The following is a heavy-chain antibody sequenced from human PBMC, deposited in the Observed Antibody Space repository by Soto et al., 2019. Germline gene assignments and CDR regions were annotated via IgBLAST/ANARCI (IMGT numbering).Heavy chain of an antibody. V-gene: IGHV1-69*13. CDR2: IIPIFGTA. J-gene: IGHJ4*02. CDR1: GYTFTGYY. D-gene: IGHD3-22*01. Sequence: ASVEVSCKAPGYTFTGYYMHWVRQAPGQGLEWMGGIIPIFGTANYAQKFQGRVTITADESTSTAYMELSSLRSEDTAVYYCASAFSSSSGSYFDYWGQGTLVTVSS. CDR3: ASAFSSSSGSYFDY.